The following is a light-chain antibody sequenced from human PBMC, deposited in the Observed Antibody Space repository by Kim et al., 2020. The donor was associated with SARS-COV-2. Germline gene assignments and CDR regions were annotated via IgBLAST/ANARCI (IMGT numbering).Light chain of an antibody. CDR1: SSDVGGYTY. CDR2: DVS. Sequence: GQSVTISWSGTSSDVGGYTYVSCYQQHPGKATILRICDVSKRPSGVPDRFSGSKSGNTASLTISGLQAEDEADYYCCSYAGSYDYVFGTGTKVTVL. J-gene: IGLJ1*01. V-gene: IGLV2-11*01. CDR3: CSYAGSYDYV.